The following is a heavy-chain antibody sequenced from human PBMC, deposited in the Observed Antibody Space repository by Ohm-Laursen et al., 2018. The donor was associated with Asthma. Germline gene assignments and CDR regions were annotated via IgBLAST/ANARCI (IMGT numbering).Heavy chain of an antibody. Sequence: ASVKVSCKASGYTFTGYYMHWVRQAPGQGLEWMGRINPNSGGTDYAQKFQGRVTVTTDTSTSTAYMELRSLRSDDTAVYYCARELRITGITNWFDPWGQGTLVTVSS. V-gene: IGHV1-2*06. D-gene: IGHD1/OR15-1a*01. CDR1: GYTFTGYY. J-gene: IGHJ5*02. CDR3: ARELRITGITNWFDP. CDR2: INPNSGGT.